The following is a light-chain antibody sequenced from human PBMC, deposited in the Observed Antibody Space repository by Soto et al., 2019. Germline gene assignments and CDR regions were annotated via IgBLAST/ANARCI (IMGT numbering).Light chain of an antibody. V-gene: IGLV1-51*01. CDR2: DND. CDR1: SSNIGNNY. CDR3: ATWDMSLSVGV. J-gene: IGLJ2*01. Sequence: QSVLTQPPSVSAAPGQKVTISCSGSSSNIGNNYVFWYQQLPGTAPKLLNYDNDKRPSGIPDRFSGSKSGTSATLGITGLQTGDEGDYYCATWDMSLSVGVYGGGTKLTVL.